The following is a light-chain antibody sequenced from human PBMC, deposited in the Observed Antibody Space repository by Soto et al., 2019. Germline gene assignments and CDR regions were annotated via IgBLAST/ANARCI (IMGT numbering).Light chain of an antibody. CDR1: QSVSRY. V-gene: IGKV3-20*01. CDR2: GES. Sequence: VLTQSPGTLSLSPGERATLSCRASQSVSRYLVWYQQKPGQAPRLLIYGESSRASGIPDRFSGSGSGTDFTLTINRLGPEDSAVYYCQQFDTSPYTFGQGTKLEIK. CDR3: QQFDTSPYT. J-gene: IGKJ2*01.